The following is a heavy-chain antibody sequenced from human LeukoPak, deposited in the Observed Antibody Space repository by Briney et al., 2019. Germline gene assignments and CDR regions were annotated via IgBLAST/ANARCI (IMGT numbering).Heavy chain of an antibody. V-gene: IGHV4-59*01. Sequence: SETLSLTCAVYGGSISTYYWSWIRQPPGKGLEWIGYIHYSGSSNYNPSLKSRVTISLDTSKNQFSLKLSSVTAADTAVYYCARGAAATYWGQGTLVTVSS. CDR3: ARGAAATY. CDR2: IHYSGSS. J-gene: IGHJ4*02. D-gene: IGHD6-13*01. CDR1: GGSISTYY.